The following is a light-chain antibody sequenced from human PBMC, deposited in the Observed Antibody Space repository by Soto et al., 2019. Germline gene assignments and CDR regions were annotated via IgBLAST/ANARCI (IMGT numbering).Light chain of an antibody. V-gene: IGKV3-20*01. CDR3: QQYGSSGT. CDR2: GAS. J-gene: IGKJ5*01. CDR1: HSFSNNY. Sequence: EIVLTQSPCTLSLSPGERATLSCRASHSFSNNYLAWYQQRPGQAPRLLIYGASNRATGIPDRFSGSGSGTDFTLTISRLEPEDFAVYYCQQYGSSGTFGQGTRLEIK.